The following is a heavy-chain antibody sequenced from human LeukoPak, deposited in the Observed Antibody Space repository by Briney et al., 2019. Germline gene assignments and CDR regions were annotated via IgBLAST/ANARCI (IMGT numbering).Heavy chain of an antibody. V-gene: IGHV3-53*01. Sequence: PGGSLRLSCAASGFTVSSNYMSWVRQAPGKGLEWVSVIYSGGSTYYADSVKGRFTISRDNSKNTLYLQMNSLRAEDTAVYYCATASLFGEFSPGYFDYWGQGTLVTVSS. CDR2: IYSGGST. D-gene: IGHD3-10*02. CDR3: ATASLFGEFSPGYFDY. J-gene: IGHJ4*02. CDR1: GFTVSSNY.